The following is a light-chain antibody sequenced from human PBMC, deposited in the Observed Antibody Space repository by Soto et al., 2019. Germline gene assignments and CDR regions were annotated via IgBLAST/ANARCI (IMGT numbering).Light chain of an antibody. J-gene: IGKJ1*01. CDR3: QQYGSSPIT. CDR1: QSVSSSY. V-gene: IGKV3-20*01. CDR2: GAS. Sequence: EIVLTQSPGTLSLSPGERATLSCRASQSVSSSYLAWYQQKPVQAPRLLIYGASSRATGIPDRFSGSGSGTDVTRTISRLEPEDFAVYYCQQYGSSPITFGQGTKV.